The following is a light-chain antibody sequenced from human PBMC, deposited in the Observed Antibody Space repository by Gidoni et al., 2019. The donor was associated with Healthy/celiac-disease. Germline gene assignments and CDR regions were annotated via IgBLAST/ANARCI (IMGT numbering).Light chain of an antibody. CDR1: QSVSRN. CDR3: QQYNNWPPLT. V-gene: IGKV3-15*01. Sequence: EIVMKQSPATLSVSPGERATLSCRASQSVSRNLAWYQQKPGQDPRLLIYGASTRATGIPARFSGSGSGTEFTLTISSLQSEDFAVYYCQQYNNWPPLTFGGGTKVEIK. CDR2: GAS. J-gene: IGKJ4*01.